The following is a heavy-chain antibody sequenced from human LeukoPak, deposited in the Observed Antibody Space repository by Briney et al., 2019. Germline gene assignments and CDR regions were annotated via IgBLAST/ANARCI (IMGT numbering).Heavy chain of an antibody. CDR3: ARALNVLRYFDWLPRFDY. CDR2: IYYSGST. CDR1: GGSISSSSYY. J-gene: IGHJ4*02. V-gene: IGHV4-39*07. Sequence: PSETLSLTCTVSGGSISSSSYYWGWIRQPPGKGLEWIGSIYYSGSTYYNPSLKSRVTISVDTSKNQFSLKLSSVTAADTAVYYCARALNVLRYFDWLPRFDYWGQGTLVTVSS. D-gene: IGHD3-9*01.